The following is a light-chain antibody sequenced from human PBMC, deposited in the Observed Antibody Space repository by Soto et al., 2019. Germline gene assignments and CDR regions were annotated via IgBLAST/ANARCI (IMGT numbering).Light chain of an antibody. J-gene: IGKJ2*03. CDR3: QQYDSSPYG. V-gene: IGKV3-20*01. Sequence: EIVLTQSPGTLSLSPGERATLSCRASQSVGSNYLAWHQQKPGQAPRLLIYGASSRATGIPDRFSGSGSGTDLTPTTSRLEPEDVAVYYCQQYDSSPYGLGQGNKLEIK. CDR1: QSVGSNY. CDR2: GAS.